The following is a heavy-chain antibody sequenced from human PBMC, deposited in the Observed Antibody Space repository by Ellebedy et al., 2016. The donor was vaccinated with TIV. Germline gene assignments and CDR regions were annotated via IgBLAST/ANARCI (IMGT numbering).Heavy chain of an antibody. D-gene: IGHD3-22*01. CDR1: GYTFSGFY. V-gene: IGHV1-2*02. Sequence: AASVKVSCKASGYTFSGFYMHWVRQAPGQGPEWMGWINPKSGGAKYAQKFQDRVTMTTDTSINTAYMELTRLNSDDTAIYYCAREGGVEHSGSAGYYSPDYWGQGTRVTVSS. J-gene: IGHJ4*02. CDR2: INPKSGGA. CDR3: AREGGVEHSGSAGYYSPDY.